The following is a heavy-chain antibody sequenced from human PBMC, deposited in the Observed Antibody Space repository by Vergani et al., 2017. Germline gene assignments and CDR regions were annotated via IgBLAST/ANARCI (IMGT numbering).Heavy chain of an antibody. V-gene: IGHV3-48*04. D-gene: IGHD5/OR15-5a*01. CDR3: ARVKERGLPHDAFDI. CDR2: ISSSSTTI. CDR1: GFTFSSYS. Sequence: EVQLVASGGGLVQPGGSLRLSCAASGFTFSSYSMNWVRQAPGKGLEWVSYISSSSTTIYYADSVKGRFTISRDNAKNALYLQMNSLRAEDTAVYYCARVKERGLPHDAFDIWGQGTMVTVSS. J-gene: IGHJ3*02.